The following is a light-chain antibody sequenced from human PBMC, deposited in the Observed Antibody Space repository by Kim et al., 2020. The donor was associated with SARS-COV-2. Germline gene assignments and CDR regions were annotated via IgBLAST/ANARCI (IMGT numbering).Light chain of an antibody. J-gene: IGKJ1*01. CDR2: NAS. V-gene: IGKV1-5*03. CDR1: QSISNW. CDR3: QEYNSYS. Sequence: DIQMTQSPSTLSASVGDRVTITCRASQSISNWLAWYQQKPGKAPKVLIYNASSLENGVPSRFSGSGSGTEFTLAISSLQPYDFANCYCQEYNSYSFGQGTQVDIK.